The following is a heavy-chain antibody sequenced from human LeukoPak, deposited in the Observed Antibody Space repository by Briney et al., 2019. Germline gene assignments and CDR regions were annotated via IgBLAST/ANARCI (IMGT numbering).Heavy chain of an antibody. CDR3: ARQDTAMVYDY. D-gene: IGHD5-18*01. Sequence: PSETLSLTCAVSGGSISSGGYHWSWIRQHPGKGLEWIGYIYYSGSTYYNPSLKSRVTISVDTSKNQFSLKLSSVTAADTAVYYCARQDTAMVYDYWGQGTLVTVSS. CDR2: IYYSGST. J-gene: IGHJ4*02. CDR1: GGSISSGGYH. V-gene: IGHV4-31*11.